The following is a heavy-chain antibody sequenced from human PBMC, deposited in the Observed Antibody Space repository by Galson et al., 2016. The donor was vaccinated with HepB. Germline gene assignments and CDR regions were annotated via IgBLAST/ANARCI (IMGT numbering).Heavy chain of an antibody. Sequence: SLRLSCAASGFTFSSYWMSWVRQAPGKGLEWVANIKQDGSEKYYVDSVKGRFTISRDNAKNSLNLQMNSLRAEDTAVYYCASVSSGWSLPMRRKAGHWFDPWGQGTLVTVSS. CDR2: IKQDGSEK. CDR3: ASVSSGWSLPMRRKAGHWFDP. V-gene: IGHV3-7*03. D-gene: IGHD6-19*01. CDR1: GFTFSSYW. J-gene: IGHJ5*02.